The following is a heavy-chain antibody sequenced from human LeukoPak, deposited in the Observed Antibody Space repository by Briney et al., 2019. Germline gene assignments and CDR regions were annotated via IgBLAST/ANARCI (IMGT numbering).Heavy chain of an antibody. CDR3: AKVKGSRWSADY. CDR2: ISYDGSNR. J-gene: IGHJ4*02. Sequence: PGRSLRLSCAASGFTFSSYGMHWVRQAPGKGLEWVAVISYDGSNRYYADSVKGRFTISRDNSKNTLYLQMNSLRAEDTAVYYCAKVKGSRWSADYWGQGTLVTVSS. CDR1: GFTFSSYG. V-gene: IGHV3-30*18. D-gene: IGHD6-19*01.